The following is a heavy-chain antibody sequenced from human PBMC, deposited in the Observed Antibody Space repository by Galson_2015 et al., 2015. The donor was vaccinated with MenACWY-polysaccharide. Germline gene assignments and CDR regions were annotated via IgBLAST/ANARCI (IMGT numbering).Heavy chain of an antibody. D-gene: IGHD3-10*01. CDR2: LSPTTGNT. Sequence: SLRLSCPGSGLTFSSYGMGWVRQAPGKGLEWVSGLSPTTGNTYYADSVRGRFTISRDNSKNTLYLQMDSLRAEDTALYYCAKGAAHYGSGNYYDYWGQGTQVTVSS. V-gene: IGHV3-23*01. CDR1: GLTFSSYG. CDR3: AKGAAHYGSGNYYDY. J-gene: IGHJ4*02.